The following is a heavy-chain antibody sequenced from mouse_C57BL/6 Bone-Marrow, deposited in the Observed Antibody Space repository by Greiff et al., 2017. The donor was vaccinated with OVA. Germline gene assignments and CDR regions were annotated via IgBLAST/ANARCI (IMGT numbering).Heavy chain of an antibody. CDR2: IHPNSGST. Sequence: QVQLQQPGAELVKPGASVKLSCKASGYTFTSYWMHWVKQRPGQGLEWIGMIHPNSGSTNYNEKFKSKATLTVDKSSSTAYMQLSSLTSEDSADYYGASHYGSSRYWYFDVWGTGTTVTVAS. D-gene: IGHD1-1*01. J-gene: IGHJ1*03. CDR3: ASHYGSSRYWYFDV. CDR1: GYTFTSYW. V-gene: IGHV1-64*01.